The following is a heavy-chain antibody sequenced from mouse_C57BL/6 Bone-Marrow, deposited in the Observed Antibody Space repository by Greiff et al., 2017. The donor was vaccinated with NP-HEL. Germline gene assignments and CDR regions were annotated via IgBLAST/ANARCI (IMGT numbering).Heavy chain of an antibody. CDR1: GYTFTSYW. V-gene: IGHV1-56*01. CDR3: ARRGGSSYPFDY. CDR2: ISPGSGST. Sequence: QVQLQQSGPELVRPGASVKISCKASGYTFTSYWMQWVRQRPGQGLEWIGEISPGSGSTYYNEKFKGKATLTVDTSSSTAYMQLSSLTSEDSAVYCCARRGGSSYPFDYWGQGTTLTVST. J-gene: IGHJ2*01. D-gene: IGHD1-1*01.